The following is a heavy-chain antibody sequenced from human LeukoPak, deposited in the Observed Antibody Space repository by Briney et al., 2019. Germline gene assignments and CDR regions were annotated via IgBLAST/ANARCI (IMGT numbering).Heavy chain of an antibody. CDR3: ARGGSLPWFDP. Sequence: TSETLSLTCTVSGGSISSGDYYWSWLRQPPGKGLEWIGYIYYSGSTYYNPSLKSRVTISVDTSKNQFSLKLSSVTAADTAVYYCARGGSLPWFDPWGQGTLVTVSS. CDR2: IYYSGST. D-gene: IGHD3-10*01. V-gene: IGHV4-30-4*01. J-gene: IGHJ5*02. CDR1: GGSISSGDYY.